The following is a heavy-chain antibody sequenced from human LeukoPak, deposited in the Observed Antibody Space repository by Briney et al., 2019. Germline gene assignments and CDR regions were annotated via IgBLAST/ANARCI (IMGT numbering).Heavy chain of an antibody. J-gene: IGHJ4*02. V-gene: IGHV4-59*08. CDR2: ISYSGST. D-gene: IGHD5-24*01. CDR1: GGSINNYC. CDR3: ARQPFDGLIFDY. Sequence: SETLSLTCTVSGGSINNYCWSWIRQPPGKGLEWIGYISYSGSTNYNPSLKSRVTISVDTSKNQFSLKLRTVTAADTAVYYCARQPFDGLIFDYWGQGTLVTVSS.